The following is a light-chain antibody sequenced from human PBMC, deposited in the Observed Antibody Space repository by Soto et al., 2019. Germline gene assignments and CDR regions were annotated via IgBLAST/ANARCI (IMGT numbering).Light chain of an antibody. V-gene: IGKV1-39*01. CDR1: QTTSHY. Sequence: DIQMTQSQSSLSASVGDRVTITCRASQTTSHYLNWYQEKPGKAPKLLIYAASSLQSGVPSRFSGSGSGTDFTLTISSLQPEDFATYYCQQSYSTRWTFGQGTKVDIK. CDR2: AAS. J-gene: IGKJ1*01. CDR3: QQSYSTRWT.